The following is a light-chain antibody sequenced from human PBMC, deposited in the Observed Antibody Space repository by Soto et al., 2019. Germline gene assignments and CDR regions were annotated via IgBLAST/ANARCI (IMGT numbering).Light chain of an antibody. CDR3: QSYDSSLSGSYV. J-gene: IGLJ1*01. CDR2: GNT. V-gene: IGLV1-40*01. CDR1: SLNIGAGYD. Sequence: QSVLTQPPSVSGAPGQRVTISCTGRSLNIGAGYDVHWYQQLPGTAPKLLIYGNTNRPSGVPDRFSGSKSGTSASLAITGLQAEDEADYYCQSYDSSLSGSYVFGTGTKVTVL.